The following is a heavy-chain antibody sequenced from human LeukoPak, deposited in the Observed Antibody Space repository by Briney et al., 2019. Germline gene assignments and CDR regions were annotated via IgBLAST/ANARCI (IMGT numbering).Heavy chain of an antibody. V-gene: IGHV1-24*01. D-gene: IGHD3-22*01. J-gene: IGHJ6*04. CDR2: FHPEDGET. Sequence: ASVKVSCKVSGFSLTALSLDWVRQAPGTGLEWMGGFHPEDGETVYAQKFQGRVTMTEDASTDTAYVELSSLRSDDTAVYYCATEDYDRKWDVWGRGTTVTVSS. CDR3: ATEDYDRKWDV. CDR1: GFSLTALS.